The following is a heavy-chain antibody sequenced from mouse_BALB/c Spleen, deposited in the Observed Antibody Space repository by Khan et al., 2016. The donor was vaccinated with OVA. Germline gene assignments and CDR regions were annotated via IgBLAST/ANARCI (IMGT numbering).Heavy chain of an antibody. V-gene: IGHV1-53*01. J-gene: IGHJ3*01. CDR3: TRGGYGGFAS. CDR1: GYPFTSYY. Sequence: VQLQESGAELVKPGASVKLSCKASGYPFTSYYVYWVKQRPGQGLEWIGDINPSNGDTYFNEKFKSKATLTVDKSSSTAYMQVSSLTSEASAVYYCTRGGYGGFASWGQGTLVTVSA. D-gene: IGHD2-2*01. CDR2: INPSNGDT.